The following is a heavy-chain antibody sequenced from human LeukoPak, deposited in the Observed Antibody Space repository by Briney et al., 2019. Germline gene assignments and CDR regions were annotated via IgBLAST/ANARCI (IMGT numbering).Heavy chain of an antibody. CDR1: GFTFSSYG. V-gene: IGHV3-33*01. CDR3: ARDLATSLYYFDY. D-gene: IGHD1-26*01. CDR2: IWYDGSNK. J-gene: IGHJ4*02. Sequence: PGGSLRLSCAASGFTFSSYGMHWVRQAPGKGLEWVAVIWYDGSNKYYADSVKGRFTISRDNSKNTLHLQMNSLRAEDTAVYYCARDLATSLYYFDYWGQGTLVTVSS.